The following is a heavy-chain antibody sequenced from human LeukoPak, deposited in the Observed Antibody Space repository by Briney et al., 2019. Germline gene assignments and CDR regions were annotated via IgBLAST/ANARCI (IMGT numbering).Heavy chain of an antibody. V-gene: IGHV3-7*04. CDR1: GFTFSTYW. D-gene: IGHD6-19*01. CDR2: IKQDGSEK. CDR3: ARARLAVSGNYFEN. J-gene: IGHJ4*02. Sequence: GGSLRLSCAASGFTFSTYWMSWVRQAPGKGLEWVANIKQDGSEKYYVDSVKGRFTISRDNAKNSLYLQMNSLRVEDTAVYHCARARLAVSGNYFENWGQGTLVTVSS.